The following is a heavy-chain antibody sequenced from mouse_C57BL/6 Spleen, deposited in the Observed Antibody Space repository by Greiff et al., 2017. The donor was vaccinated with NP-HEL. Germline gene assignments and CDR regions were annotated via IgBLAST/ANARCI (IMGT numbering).Heavy chain of an antibody. CDR3: ARDLPDGYYVGWYFDV. Sequence: EVKLVESEGGLVQPGSSMKLSCTASGFTFSDYYMAWVRQVPEKGLEWVANINYDGSSTYYLDSLKSRFIISRDNAKNILYLQMSSLKSEDTATYYCARDLPDGYYVGWYFDVWGTGTTVTVSS. V-gene: IGHV5-16*01. CDR1: GFTFSDYY. CDR2: INYDGSST. D-gene: IGHD2-3*01. J-gene: IGHJ1*03.